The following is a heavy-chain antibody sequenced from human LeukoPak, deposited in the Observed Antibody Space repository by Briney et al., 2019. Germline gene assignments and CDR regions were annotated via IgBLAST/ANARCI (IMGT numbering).Heavy chain of an antibody. D-gene: IGHD7-27*01. CDR2: IIPIFGTA. J-gene: IGHJ4*02. CDR1: GGTFSSYA. Sequence: SVKVSCKASGGTFSSYAISWVRQAPGQGVEWMGGIIPIFGTANYAQKFQGRVTITADESTSTAYMELSSLRSEDTAVYYCASPELGTLYFDYWGQGTLVTVSS. V-gene: IGHV1-69*01. CDR3: ASPELGTLYFDY.